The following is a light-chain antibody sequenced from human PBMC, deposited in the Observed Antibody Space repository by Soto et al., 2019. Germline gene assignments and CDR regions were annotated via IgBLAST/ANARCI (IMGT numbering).Light chain of an antibody. CDR2: QDS. CDR3: QAWDSSTYV. CDR1: KLGDKY. J-gene: IGLJ1*01. Sequence: SYELTQPPSVSVPPGQTASITCSGDKLGDKYACWYQQKPGQSPVLVIYQDSKRPSGIPERFSGSNSGNTATLTISGTQAMDEAYYYCQAWDSSTYVFGTGTKLTVL. V-gene: IGLV3-1*01.